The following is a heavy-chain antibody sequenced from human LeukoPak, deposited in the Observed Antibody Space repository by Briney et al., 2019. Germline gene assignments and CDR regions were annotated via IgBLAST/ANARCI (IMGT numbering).Heavy chain of an antibody. CDR1: GGSISSYY. J-gene: IGHJ5*02. CDR3: ARGDYYDSSGYSNWFDP. D-gene: IGHD3-22*01. CDR2: FYYSGST. V-gene: IGHV4-59*01. Sequence: SETLSLTCSVSGGSISSYYWSWIRQPPGKGLEWIGYFYYSGSTNYNPYLKSRVTISVDTSKNQFSLKLSSVTAADTAVYYCARGDYYDSSGYSNWFDPWGQGTLVTVSS.